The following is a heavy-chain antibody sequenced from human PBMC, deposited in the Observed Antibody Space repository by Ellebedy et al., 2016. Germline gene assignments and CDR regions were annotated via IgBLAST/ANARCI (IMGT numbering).Heavy chain of an antibody. CDR3: ARSHSGDTAMVLYYYYYGMDV. V-gene: IGHV3-7*04. Sequence: GGSLRFSCAASGFTFSSYWMSWVRQAPGKGLEWVANIKQDGSEKYYVDSVKGRFTISRDTAKNSLYLQMNSLRAEDTAVYYCARSHSGDTAMVLYYYYYGMDVWGQGTTVTVSS. J-gene: IGHJ6*02. CDR1: GFTFSSYW. D-gene: IGHD5-18*01. CDR2: IKQDGSEK.